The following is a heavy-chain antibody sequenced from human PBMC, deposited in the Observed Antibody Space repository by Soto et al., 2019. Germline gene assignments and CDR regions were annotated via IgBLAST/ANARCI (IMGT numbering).Heavy chain of an antibody. CDR2: INHSGST. J-gene: IGHJ4*02. V-gene: IGHV4-34*01. CDR1: GGSLSGYY. CDR3: ARATAARARAGFDY. D-gene: IGHD6-25*01. Sequence: SETLSLTCAVYGGSLSGYYWSWIRQPPGKGLEWIGEINHSGSTNYNPSLKSRVTISVDTSKNQFSLKLTSVTAADTAIYYCARATAARARAGFDYWGQGALVTVSS.